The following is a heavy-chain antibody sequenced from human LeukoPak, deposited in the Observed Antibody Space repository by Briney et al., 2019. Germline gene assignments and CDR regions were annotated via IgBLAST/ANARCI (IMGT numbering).Heavy chain of an antibody. D-gene: IGHD3-3*01. V-gene: IGHV3-11*01. J-gene: IGHJ3*02. CDR3: ARTLSYYDFWSGYYSNDAFDI. Sequence: GGSPRLSCAASGFTFSDYYMSWIRQAPGKGLEWVSYISSSGSTIYYADSVKGRFTISRDNAKNSLYLQMNSLRAEDTAVYYCARTLSYYDFWSGYYSNDAFDIWGQGTMVTVSS. CDR1: GFTFSDYY. CDR2: ISSSGSTI.